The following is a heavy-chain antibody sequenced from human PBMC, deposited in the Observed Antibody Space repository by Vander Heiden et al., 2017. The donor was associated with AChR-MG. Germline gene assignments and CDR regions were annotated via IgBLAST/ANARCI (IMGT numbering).Heavy chain of an antibody. CDR1: GFSFSDYY. Sequence: QVQLVESGGDLVKPGGSLRLSCAASGFSFSDYYMSWIRQAPGKGLEWVSYISSSGGTIYYADSVKGRFTISRDNAKNSLYLQMNRLRAEDTAVYYCAREVYYDSGDPPSLGMDVWGQGTTVTVSS. J-gene: IGHJ6*02. V-gene: IGHV3-11*01. CDR2: ISSSGGTI. D-gene: IGHD3-16*01. CDR3: AREVYYDSGDPPSLGMDV.